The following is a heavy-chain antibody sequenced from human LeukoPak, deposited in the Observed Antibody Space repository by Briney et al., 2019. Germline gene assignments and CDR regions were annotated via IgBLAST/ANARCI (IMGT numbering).Heavy chain of an antibody. CDR3: ARAQTRSDNWFDP. V-gene: IGHV4-34*01. CDR1: GGSFSGYY. Sequence: PSETLSLTCAVYGGSFSGYYWSWIRQPPGKGLEWIGEINHSGSTNYNPSLKSRVTISVDTSKNQFSLKLSSVTAADTAVYYCARAQTRSDNWFDPWGQGTLVTVSS. J-gene: IGHJ5*02. CDR2: INHSGST.